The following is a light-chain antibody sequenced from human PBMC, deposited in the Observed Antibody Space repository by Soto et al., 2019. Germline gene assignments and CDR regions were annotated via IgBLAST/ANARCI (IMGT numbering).Light chain of an antibody. CDR2: SAS. Sequence: DIQLTQSPSFLSASVGDRVTITCRATQDISSYLAWYQQKPGKAPNLLIHSASTLRGGVSSRFGGSGSGTEFTLTISSLQPEDLATYYCQQGNSYPLTFGGGTKVESK. CDR3: QQGNSYPLT. V-gene: IGKV1-9*01. J-gene: IGKJ4*01. CDR1: QDISSY.